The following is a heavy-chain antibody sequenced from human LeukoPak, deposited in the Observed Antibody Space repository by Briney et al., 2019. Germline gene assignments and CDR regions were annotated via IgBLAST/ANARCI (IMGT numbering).Heavy chain of an antibody. V-gene: IGHV4-34*01. D-gene: IGHD3-22*01. Sequence: SETLSLTCAVYGGSFSGYYWSWIRQPPGKGLEWIGEINHSGSTNYNPSLKSRVTISVDTSKNRFSLKLSSVSAADTAVYYCVRGGYYYDSSGSYYFDYWGQGTLVTVSS. CDR3: VRGGYYYDSSGSYYFDY. CDR1: GGSFSGYY. CDR2: INHSGST. J-gene: IGHJ4*02.